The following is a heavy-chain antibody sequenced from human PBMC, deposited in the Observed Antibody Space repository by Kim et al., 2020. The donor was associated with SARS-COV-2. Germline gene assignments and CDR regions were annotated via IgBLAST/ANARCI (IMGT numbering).Heavy chain of an antibody. V-gene: IGHV3-11*06. CDR2: SHT. Sequence: SHTNYADSVKGRFTISRDDAKNSLYLQMNGLRAEDTAVYYCASPSVVWGQGTMVTVSS. J-gene: IGHJ3*01. CDR3: ASPSVV.